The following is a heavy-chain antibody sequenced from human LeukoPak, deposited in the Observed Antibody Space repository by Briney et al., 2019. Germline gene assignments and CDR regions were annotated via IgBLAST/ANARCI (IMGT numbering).Heavy chain of an antibody. CDR2: IRYDGSNK. Sequence: GGSLRLSCAASGFTFSSYGMHWVRQAPGKGLEGVAFIRYDGSNKYYADSVKGRFTISRDNSKNTLYLQMNSLRAEDTAVYYCAKDQHSSGWYIGFDYWGQGTLVTVSS. D-gene: IGHD6-19*01. V-gene: IGHV3-30*02. CDR1: GFTFSSYG. J-gene: IGHJ4*02. CDR3: AKDQHSSGWYIGFDY.